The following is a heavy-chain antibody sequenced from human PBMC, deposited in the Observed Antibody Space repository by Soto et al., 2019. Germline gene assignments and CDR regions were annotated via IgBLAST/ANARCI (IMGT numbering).Heavy chain of an antibody. V-gene: IGHV3-30-3*01. CDR3: AGVPPSSGRAHFDS. D-gene: IGHD1-26*01. CDR2: ISYDGSNK. CDR1: GFTFSSYA. J-gene: IGHJ4*02. Sequence: QVQLVESGGGVVQPGSSLRLSCAASGFTFSSYAMHWVRQAPGKGLEWVAVISYDGSNKYYADSVKGRFTISRDNSKNTLYLQMNSLRAEDTALYYCAGVPPSSGRAHFDSWGQGALVTVSS.